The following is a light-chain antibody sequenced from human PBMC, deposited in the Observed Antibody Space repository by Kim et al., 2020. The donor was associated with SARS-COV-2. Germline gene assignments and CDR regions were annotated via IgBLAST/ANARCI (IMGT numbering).Light chain of an antibody. CDR1: TSSIGSNH. V-gene: IGLV1-44*01. Sequence: QSVLTQPPSTSGTPGQRVTISCSGSTSSIGSNHVYWYQHFPGQAPKLLIYNDSQRPSGVPVRFSGSKSGTSASLAISGLQSQDEAQYYCATWDDSFVGPVFGGGTQLTVL. CDR2: NDS. J-gene: IGLJ2*01. CDR3: ATWDDSFVGPV.